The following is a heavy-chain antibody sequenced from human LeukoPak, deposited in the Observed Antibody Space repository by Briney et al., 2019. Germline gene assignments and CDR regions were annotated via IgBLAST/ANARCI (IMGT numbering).Heavy chain of an antibody. Sequence: GGSLRLSCAASGFTFSSSWMHWVRQAPGKELVWVSRINSDGSSTNYADSVKGRFTISRDNAKNTLYLQMNSLRAEDTAVYYCVRDIHSAAYGDNWGQGTLVTVSS. CDR1: GFTFSSSW. V-gene: IGHV3-74*01. CDR3: VRDIHSAAYGDN. D-gene: IGHD4-17*01. J-gene: IGHJ4*02. CDR2: INSDGSST.